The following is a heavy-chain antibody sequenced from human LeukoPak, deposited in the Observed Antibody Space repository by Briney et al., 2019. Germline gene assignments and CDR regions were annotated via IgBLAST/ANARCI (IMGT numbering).Heavy chain of an antibody. J-gene: IGHJ4*02. V-gene: IGHV3-30*18. CDR2: ISSDGSTK. Sequence: SLRLSCAASGFTFSTYDMHWVRQTPGKGLGGVAVISSDGSTKYYADSVKGRFTISRDNSKNTLYLQMNSLRAEDTAVYYCAKDLSGNYRAYFDYWGQGTLGTVSS. CDR3: AKDLSGNYRAYFDY. D-gene: IGHD1-26*01. CDR1: GFTFSTYD.